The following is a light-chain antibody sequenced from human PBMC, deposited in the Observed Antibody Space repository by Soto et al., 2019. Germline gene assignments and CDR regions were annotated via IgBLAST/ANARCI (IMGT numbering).Light chain of an antibody. V-gene: IGLV2-23*02. CDR2: EVS. Sequence: QSALTQPASVSGSPGQSITISCTGTSSDVGSYNLVSWYQQHPGKAPKLMIYEVSKRPSGVSNRVSGSKSGNTASLTISGLQAEDDADYYCCSYAGSSTLVFGGGTKLTVL. CDR1: SSDVGSYNL. J-gene: IGLJ3*02. CDR3: CSYAGSSTLV.